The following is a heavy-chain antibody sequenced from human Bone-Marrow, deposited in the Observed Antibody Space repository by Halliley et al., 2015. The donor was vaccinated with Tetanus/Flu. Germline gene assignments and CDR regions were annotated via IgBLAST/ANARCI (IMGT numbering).Heavy chain of an antibody. CDR2: VHSGGAT. CDR3: ARDYGSDRTGYYGLDV. Sequence: VHSGGATFYADSVRGRFTSSRDNSKNTLYLQMNSLRVDDTAMYYCARDYGSDRTGYYGLDVWGQGATVTVSS. J-gene: IGHJ6*02. V-gene: IGHV3-53*01. D-gene: IGHD3-10*01.